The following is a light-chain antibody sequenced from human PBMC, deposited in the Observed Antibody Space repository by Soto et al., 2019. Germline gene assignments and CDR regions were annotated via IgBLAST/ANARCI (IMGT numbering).Light chain of an antibody. V-gene: IGKV1-39*01. J-gene: IGKJ1*01. CDR3: QQSYSRPRT. Sequence: DIQMTQSPSSLSASVGDRVTITCRASQSISSYLNWYQQKPGKAPNLLIYTASSLESGVPSRFSGSGSGTDFTLTISSLQPEDFATYFCQQSYSRPRTFSQGTKVDIK. CDR2: TAS. CDR1: QSISSY.